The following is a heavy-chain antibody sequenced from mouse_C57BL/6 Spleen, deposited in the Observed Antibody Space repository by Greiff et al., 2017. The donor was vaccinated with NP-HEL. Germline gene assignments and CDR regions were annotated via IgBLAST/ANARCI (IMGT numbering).Heavy chain of an antibody. CDR3: ARWDYYGSWYFDV. V-gene: IGHV5-16*01. J-gene: IGHJ1*03. CDR1: GFTFSDYY. Sequence: EVMLVESEGGLVQPGSSMKLSCTASGFTFSDYYMAWVRQVPEKGLEWVANINYDGSSTYYLDSLKSRFIISRDNAKNILYLQMSSLKSEDTATYYCARWDYYGSWYFDVWGTGTTVTVSS. D-gene: IGHD1-1*01. CDR2: INYDGSST.